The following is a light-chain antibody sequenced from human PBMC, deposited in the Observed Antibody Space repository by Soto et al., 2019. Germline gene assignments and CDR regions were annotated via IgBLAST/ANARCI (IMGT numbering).Light chain of an antibody. J-gene: IGKJ2*01. CDR3: QQYNSYPYT. V-gene: IGKV1-5*03. CDR1: QSISSW. CDR2: KAS. Sequence: DIPMTQSPSTLSASVGDRVTITCRASQSISSWLAWYQQKPGKAPKLLIYKASSLESGVPSRFSGSGSGTEFTLTISSLQPYDFATYYGQQYNSYPYTFGQGTKLEIK.